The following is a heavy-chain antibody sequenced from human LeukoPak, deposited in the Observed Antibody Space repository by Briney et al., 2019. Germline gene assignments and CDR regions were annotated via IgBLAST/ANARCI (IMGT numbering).Heavy chain of an antibody. V-gene: IGHV3-74*01. Sequence: GGSLRLSCAGSGFLFGSHWMHWVRQVPGKGPVWVSRIDGGGSSTSYADSVKGRFFISRDNGKSNLYLQMNSLRVEDTAVYYCARGPGSSGGAYVGDYWGHGTLVTVSS. CDR1: GFLFGSHW. CDR3: ARGPGSSGGAYVGDY. D-gene: IGHD3-22*01. J-gene: IGHJ4*01. CDR2: IDGGGSST.